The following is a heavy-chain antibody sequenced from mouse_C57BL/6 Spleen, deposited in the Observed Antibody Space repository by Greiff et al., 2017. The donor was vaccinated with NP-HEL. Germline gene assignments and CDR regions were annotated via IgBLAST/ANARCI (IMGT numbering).Heavy chain of an antibody. J-gene: IGHJ2*01. V-gene: IGHV1-54*01. Sequence: VQLQQSGAELVRPGTSVKVSCKASGYAFTNYLIEWVKQRPGQGLEWIGVINPGSGGTNYNEKFKGKATLTADKSSSTAYMQLSSLTSEDSAVYFCARERSLITTVVADYWGQGTTLTVSS. CDR3: ARERSLITTVVADY. D-gene: IGHD1-1*01. CDR2: INPGSGGT. CDR1: GYAFTNYL.